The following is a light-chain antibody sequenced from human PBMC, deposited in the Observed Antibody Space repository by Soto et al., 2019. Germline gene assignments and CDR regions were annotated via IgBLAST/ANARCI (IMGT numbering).Light chain of an antibody. J-gene: IGLJ1*01. Sequence: QSVLTQPASVSGSPGQSITISCTGTSSNIGGYNFVSWYQHHPGRAPKLMIYEVSNRPSGVSNRFSGSKSGDTASLTISGLQAEDEAEYYCTSYRTTTTLLYVFGTGTKLTVL. CDR2: EVS. CDR3: TSYRTTTTLLYV. CDR1: SSNIGGYNF. V-gene: IGLV2-14*01.